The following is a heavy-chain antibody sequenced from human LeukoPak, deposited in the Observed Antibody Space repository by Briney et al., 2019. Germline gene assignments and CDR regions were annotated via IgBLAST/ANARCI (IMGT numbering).Heavy chain of an antibody. Sequence: KTSETLSLTCTVSGDSIDSYYWSWIRQPPGKGLEWIGYIYYRGTTSYNPFLKSRVTISVDTSKNQFSLKLNSVTAADTAVYYCARLPRYGGYDHFDHWGQGILVIVSS. J-gene: IGHJ4*02. CDR3: ARLPRYGGYDHFDH. D-gene: IGHD5-12*01. V-gene: IGHV4-59*12. CDR2: IYYRGTT. CDR1: GDSIDSYY.